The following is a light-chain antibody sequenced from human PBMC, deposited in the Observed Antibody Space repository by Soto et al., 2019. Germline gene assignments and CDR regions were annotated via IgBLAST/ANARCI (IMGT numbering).Light chain of an antibody. Sequence: QSALTQPASVYGSPGQSITISCTGTTSDVGHYKYVSWYQHHPVKAPKLMIYDVSHRPSGVSNRFSGSKSGNTASLTISGLPAEDEADDYCSSNTSSSTYVVGTGTKLTVL. CDR2: DVS. CDR1: TSDVGHYKY. J-gene: IGLJ1*01. CDR3: SSNTSSSTYV. V-gene: IGLV2-14*03.